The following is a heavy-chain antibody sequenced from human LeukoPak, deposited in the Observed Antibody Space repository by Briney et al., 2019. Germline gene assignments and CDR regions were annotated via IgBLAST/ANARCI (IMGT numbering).Heavy chain of an antibody. J-gene: IGHJ4*02. Sequence: ASVKVSCKASGGTFSSYAISWVRQAPGQGLEWMGGIIPIFGTANYAQKFQGRVTITADESTSTAYMELSSLRSEDTAAYYCARGFGELLPFDYWGQGTLVTVSS. CDR3: ARGFGELLPFDY. D-gene: IGHD3-10*01. CDR2: IIPIFGTA. CDR1: GGTFSSYA. V-gene: IGHV1-69*13.